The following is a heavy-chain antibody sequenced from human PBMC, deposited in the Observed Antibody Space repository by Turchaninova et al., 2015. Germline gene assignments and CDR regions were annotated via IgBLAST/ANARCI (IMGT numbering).Heavy chain of an antibody. V-gene: IGHV4-59*01. CDR1: GGSIRSFY. CDR3: ARSVGNRGYTDF. D-gene: IGHD1-14*01. CDR2: SYYSGST. Sequence: QVQLQESGPGLVKPSETLSLTCPVSGGSIRSFYWSWIRHPPGKGLEWIGYSYYSGSTNYNPSRQSRVTISGDTSKNQFSLKLSSVTAADTAVYYCARSVGNRGYTDFWGQGTLVTVSS. J-gene: IGHJ4*02.